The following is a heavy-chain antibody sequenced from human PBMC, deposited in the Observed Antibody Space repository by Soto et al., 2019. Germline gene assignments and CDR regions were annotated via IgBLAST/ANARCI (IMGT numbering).Heavy chain of an antibody. V-gene: IGHV3-7*01. D-gene: IGHD6-13*01. CDR2: IKEDESET. J-gene: IGHJ4*02. CDR3: ARHRRDSKYSYFDY. Sequence: EVQLMQSGGGLVQPGGSLRVSCAASGLSFSTSWMSWFRQSPGKGLKWVASIKEDESETYYAASVKGRFTISRDNVNSVLFVQMDSLRVEDTALYYCARHRRDSKYSYFDYWGQGTLVTVSS. CDR1: GLSFSTSW.